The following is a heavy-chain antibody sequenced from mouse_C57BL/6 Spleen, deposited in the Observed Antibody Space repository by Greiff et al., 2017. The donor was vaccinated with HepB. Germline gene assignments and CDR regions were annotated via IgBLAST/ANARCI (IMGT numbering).Heavy chain of an antibody. J-gene: IGHJ2*01. CDR1: GFTFSSYG. CDR2: ISSGGSYT. V-gene: IGHV5-6*01. D-gene: IGHD1-1*01. Sequence: EVQLVESGGDLVKPGGSLKLSCAASGFTFSSYGMSWVRQTPDKRLEWVATISSGGSYTYYPDSVKGRLTISRDNAKNTLYLQMSSLKSEDTAMYYCARRGYGSSLYYFDYWGQGTTLTVSS. CDR3: ARRGYGSSLYYFDY.